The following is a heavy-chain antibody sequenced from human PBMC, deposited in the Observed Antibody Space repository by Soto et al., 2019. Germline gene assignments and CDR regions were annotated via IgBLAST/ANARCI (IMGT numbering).Heavy chain of an antibody. CDR3: ARGGDGYNARMLFDY. CDR2: IDYSGST. V-gene: IGHV4-59*01. Sequence: SETLSLTCTASGGSISSYSWSWIRQPPGKGLEWIGYIDYSGSTNYKPSLKSRVTISVDKPKNQFSLKLSSVTAADTAVYYCARGGDGYNARMLFDYWGQGTLVTVSS. CDR1: GGSISSYS. D-gene: IGHD5-18*01. J-gene: IGHJ4*02.